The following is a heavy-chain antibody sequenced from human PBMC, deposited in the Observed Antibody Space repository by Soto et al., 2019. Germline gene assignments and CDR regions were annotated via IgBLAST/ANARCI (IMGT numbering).Heavy chain of an antibody. CDR3: ARVRGWYYYFDQ. J-gene: IGHJ4*02. D-gene: IGHD6-19*01. CDR2: IKHDGSEK. CDR1: GSTFSTYW. V-gene: IGHV3-7*05. Sequence: EVQLVESGGGLVQPGGSLRLSCAASGSTFSTYWMSWVRQAPGKGLEGVANIKHDGSEKYYVDSVKGRFTMSRDNTRNSLFRQMNSLRAEDAAVYFCARVRGWYYYFDQLGQGTLVTVSS.